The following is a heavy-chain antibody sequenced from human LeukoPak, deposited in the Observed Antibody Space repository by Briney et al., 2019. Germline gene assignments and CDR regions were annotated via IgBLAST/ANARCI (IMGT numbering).Heavy chain of an antibody. V-gene: IGHV3-23*01. CDR1: GFTFSTYA. Sequence: PGGSLRLSCAASGFTFSTYAMNWVRQAPGKGLEWVSAISPIDSRTYYADSVKGRFTISRDNSKNTLYLQMNSLRAGDTALYYCAKASTVLKPIDPWGQGTLVSVSS. CDR2: ISPIDSRT. D-gene: IGHD1-14*01. CDR3: AKASTVLKPIDP. J-gene: IGHJ5*02.